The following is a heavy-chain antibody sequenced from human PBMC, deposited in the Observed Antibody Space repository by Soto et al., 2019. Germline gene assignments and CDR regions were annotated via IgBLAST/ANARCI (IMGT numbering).Heavy chain of an antibody. CDR2: ISDSSSTI. CDR1: GFTFSTYN. J-gene: IGHJ4*02. Sequence: PGASLRLSSVASGFTFSTYNMNWVRQAPGKGLEWVSYISDSSSTIHYADSVKGRFTISRDNAKNSLYLQMNSLRAEDTAVYYCARDDYPYYDDSSGYHFDYWGQGALVTVSS. D-gene: IGHD3-22*01. CDR3: ARDDYPYYDDSSGYHFDY. V-gene: IGHV3-48*01.